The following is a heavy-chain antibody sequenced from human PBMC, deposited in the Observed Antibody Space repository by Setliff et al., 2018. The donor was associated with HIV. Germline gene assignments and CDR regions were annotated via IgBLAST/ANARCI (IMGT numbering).Heavy chain of an antibody. J-gene: IGHJ3*02. CDR2: FDPEDGNT. CDR1: GYTLTELS. D-gene: IGHD6-19*01. CDR3: ATVSHTNVAAHDAFDI. Sequence: ASVKVSCKVSGYTLTELSRHWVRQAPGKGLEWMGGFDPEDGNTIYAQKFQGRVTMTADTSTDTAYMELSSLRSEDTAVYYCATVSHTNVAAHDAFDICGQGTMVTVSS. V-gene: IGHV1-24*01.